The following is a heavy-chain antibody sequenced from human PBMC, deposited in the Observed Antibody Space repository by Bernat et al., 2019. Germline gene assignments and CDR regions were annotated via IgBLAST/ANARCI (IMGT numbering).Heavy chain of an antibody. CDR2: TRGSGDST. Sequence: EVQLLESGGGLVQPGGSLRLSCAASGFTFSNYAMNWVRQAPGKGLEWVSATRGSGDSTYYADSVEGRFTISRDNSKNTLYLQMNSLRAEDTAVYCCAKDSGRGGDDYWGQGTLVTVSS. D-gene: IGHD6-25*01. CDR1: GFTFSNYA. J-gene: IGHJ4*02. V-gene: IGHV3-23*01. CDR3: AKDSGRGGDDY.